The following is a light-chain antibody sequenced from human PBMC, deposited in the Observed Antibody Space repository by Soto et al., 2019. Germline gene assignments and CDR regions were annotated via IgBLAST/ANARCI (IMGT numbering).Light chain of an antibody. CDR1: PGVSSY. J-gene: IGKJ1*01. Sequence: EIVLTQSPCTLSLSPGDRATISCRASPGVSSYLAWYQQKPGQAPRLLIYDASNRATGIPARFRGSGSGTDFTLTISSLVPEDFAVYYCQHYGSSPTWTFGQGTKVDIK. CDR2: DAS. V-gene: IGKV3D-11*01. CDR3: QHYGSSPTWT.